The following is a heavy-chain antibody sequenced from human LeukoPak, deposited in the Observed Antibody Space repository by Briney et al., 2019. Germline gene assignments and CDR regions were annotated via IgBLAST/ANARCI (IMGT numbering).Heavy chain of an antibody. J-gene: IGHJ4*02. V-gene: IGHV3-74*01. Sequence: PGGSLRLSCAASGFTFSSYWMHWVRQAPGKGLVWVSRINNDGSSTTYADSVKGRFTISRDNAKNTLYLQMNSLRAEDTAIYYCAGVRYSSSSGYYFDYWGQGTLVTVSS. CDR2: INNDGSST. D-gene: IGHD6-6*01. CDR1: GFTFSSYW. CDR3: AGVRYSSSSGYYFDY.